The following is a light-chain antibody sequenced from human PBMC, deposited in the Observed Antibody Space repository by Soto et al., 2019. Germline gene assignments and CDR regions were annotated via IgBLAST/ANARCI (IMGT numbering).Light chain of an antibody. CDR2: AAS. CDR1: QGISNS. V-gene: IGKV1-9*01. J-gene: IGKJ1*01. Sequence: DIQLTQSPSFLSASVGDRVTITCRASQGISNSLAWYQQKPGKAPKLLIYAASTLQSGVPSRFSGSGSGTEFTLTISSLQPDDFATYYCQQYNSLWTFGQGTKVDI. CDR3: QQYNSLWT.